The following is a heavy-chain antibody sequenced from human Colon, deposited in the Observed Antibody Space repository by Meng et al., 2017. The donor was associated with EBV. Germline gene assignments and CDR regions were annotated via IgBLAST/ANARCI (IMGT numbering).Heavy chain of an antibody. D-gene: IGHD3-9*01. Sequence: LLLQQLGAGLLKPSETLSLPCTVNGGSFSGYVWSWARQPPGKGMEWIGEVSHPGSANYNPSLKSRVTISVDASEKQFSLRLTSVTAADSAVYYCARVPTTGYKDHWGQGTLVTVSS. J-gene: IGHJ4*02. V-gene: IGHV4-34*01. CDR2: VSHPGSA. CDR1: GGSFSGYV. CDR3: ARVPTTGYKDH.